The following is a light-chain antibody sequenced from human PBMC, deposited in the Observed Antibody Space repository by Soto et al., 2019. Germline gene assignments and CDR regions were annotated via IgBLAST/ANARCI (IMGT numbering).Light chain of an antibody. V-gene: IGKV1-39*01. CDR2: AAS. Sequence: DIQMTQSPSSLSASVGDRVTITCRASQRISSYLNWYQQKPGKAPKLLIYAASSLQSGVPSRFSGSGSGTDFTLTISSLQREDFATYYCQQSYSTLLTFGGGTKVEIK. CDR1: QRISSY. J-gene: IGKJ4*01. CDR3: QQSYSTLLT.